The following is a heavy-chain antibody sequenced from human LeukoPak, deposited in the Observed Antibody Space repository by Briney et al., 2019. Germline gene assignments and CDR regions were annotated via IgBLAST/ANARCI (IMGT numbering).Heavy chain of an antibody. CDR1: GFTFSKYG. J-gene: IGHJ4*02. Sequence: GGSLRLSCAASGFTFSKYGMHWVRQAPGKGLEWVAVISYDGSNKYYADSMKGRITISRDNSKNTLYLQMNSLRAEDTAVYYCAKDRGFSFASESSELDYWGQGTLVTVSS. CDR2: ISYDGSNK. V-gene: IGHV3-30*18. D-gene: IGHD3-10*01. CDR3: AKDRGFSFASESSELDY.